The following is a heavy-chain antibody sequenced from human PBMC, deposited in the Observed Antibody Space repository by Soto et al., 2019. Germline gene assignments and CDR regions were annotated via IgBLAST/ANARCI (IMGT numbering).Heavy chain of an antibody. CDR3: ARAKEQLVSPFEY. V-gene: IGHV1-2*04. Sequence: ASVKVSCKASGYTFTGYYMHWVRQAPGQGLEWMGWINPNSGGTNYAQKFQGWVTMTRDTSISTAYMELSRLRSDDTAVYYCARAKEQLVSPFEYWGQGTLVNVSS. J-gene: IGHJ4*02. CDR2: INPNSGGT. CDR1: GYTFTGYY. D-gene: IGHD6-13*01.